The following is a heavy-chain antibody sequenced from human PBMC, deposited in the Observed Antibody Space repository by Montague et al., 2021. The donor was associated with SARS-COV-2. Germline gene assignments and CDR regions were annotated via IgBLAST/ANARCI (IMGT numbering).Heavy chain of an antibody. V-gene: IGHV4-34*01. D-gene: IGHD2-21*02. CDR1: GGSFSVYY. CDR2: INHSGRT. Sequence: SETLSLTCAVYGGSFSVYYWSWIRRPPGKGREWFGEINHSGRTNYNPSPRSRVTISSNTSKNQFSLKLNSVTAADTAVYFCVVVVPAMRPRSDYWGQGTLVTVSS. CDR3: VVVVPAMRPRSDY. J-gene: IGHJ4*02.